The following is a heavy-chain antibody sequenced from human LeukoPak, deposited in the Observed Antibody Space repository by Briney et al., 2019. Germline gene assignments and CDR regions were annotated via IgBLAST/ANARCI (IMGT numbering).Heavy chain of an antibody. CDR1: GFTFSSYG. D-gene: IGHD2-21*02. Sequence: GGSLRLSCAASGFTFSSYGMHWVRQAPGKGLEWVAFISFDGSSKYYTDSVKGRFTISRDNSKNTLYLQMNSLRAEDTAVYYCAKDLTLYCGGDCYFDYWGQGTLVTVSS. CDR3: AKDLTLYCGGDCYFDY. J-gene: IGHJ4*02. CDR2: ISFDGSSK. V-gene: IGHV3-30*18.